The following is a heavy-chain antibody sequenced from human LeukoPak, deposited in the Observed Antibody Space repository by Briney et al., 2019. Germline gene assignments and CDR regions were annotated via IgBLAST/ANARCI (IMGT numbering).Heavy chain of an antibody. V-gene: IGHV3-7*01. CDR2: IKQDGSEK. J-gene: IGHJ4*02. CDR3: AKAPNYYDSSGYFDY. CDR1: GFRFSSYA. Sequence: GGSLRLSCAASGFRFSSYAMSWVRQAPGKGLEWVAHIKQDGSEKYVDSVKGRFTISRDNAKNSLYLQMNSLRAEDTAVYYCAKAPNYYDSSGYFDYWGQGTLVTVSS. D-gene: IGHD3-22*01.